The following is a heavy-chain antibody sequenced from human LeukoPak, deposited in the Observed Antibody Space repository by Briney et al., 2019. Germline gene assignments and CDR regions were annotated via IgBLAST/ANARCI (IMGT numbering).Heavy chain of an antibody. V-gene: IGHV3-30*18. CDR3: AKTDSSGYYSDY. CDR2: ISYDGSNK. CDR1: GFTFSSYA. D-gene: IGHD3-22*01. Sequence: PGGSLRLSCAASGFTFSSYAMSWVRQAPGKGLEWVAVISYDGSNKYYADSVKGRFTISRDNSKNTLYLQMNSLRAEDTAVYYCAKTDSSGYYSDYWGQGTLVTVSS. J-gene: IGHJ4*02.